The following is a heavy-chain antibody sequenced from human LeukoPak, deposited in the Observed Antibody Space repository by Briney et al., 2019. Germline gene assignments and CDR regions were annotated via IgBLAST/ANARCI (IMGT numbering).Heavy chain of an antibody. CDR3: ARHRRFGELSSYYYGMDV. CDR2: INHSGST. D-gene: IGHD3-10*01. J-gene: IGHJ6*04. Sequence: SETLSLTCAVSGGSISSGGYSWSWIRQPPGKGLEWIGEINHSGSTNYNPSLKSRVTISVDTSKNQFSLKVTSVTAADTAVYYCARHRRFGELSSYYYGMDVWGKGTTVTVSS. V-gene: IGHV4-30-2*01. CDR1: GGSISSGGYS.